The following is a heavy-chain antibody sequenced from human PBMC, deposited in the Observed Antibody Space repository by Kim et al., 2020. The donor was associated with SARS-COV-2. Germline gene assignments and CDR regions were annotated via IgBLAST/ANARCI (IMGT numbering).Heavy chain of an antibody. CDR1: GFTFSTYA. CDR2: ISGGGGST. CDR3: AKVIVVVSSAKRNWYFDL. V-gene: IGHV3-23*01. Sequence: GGSLRLSCAASGFTFSTYAMSWVRQAPGKGLEWVSTISGGGGSTFYTDSVKGRFTISRDNSKSTLYLQMNSLGAEDTAVYYGAKVIVVVSSAKRNWYFDLWGRGTLVPVSS. J-gene: IGHJ2*01. D-gene: IGHD2-2*01.